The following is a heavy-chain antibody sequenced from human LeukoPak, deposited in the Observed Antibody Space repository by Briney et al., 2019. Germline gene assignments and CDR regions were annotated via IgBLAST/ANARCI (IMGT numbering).Heavy chain of an antibody. CDR3: ARAKTLEPRPSNAFDI. Sequence: SETLSLTCTVFGGSISTNYWSWIRQPPGKGLEWIGYIYYSGRTNYNPSLKSRVTISIDRSKNQFSLRLSSVTAADTAVYYCARAKTLEPRPSNAFDIWGQGTMVTVSS. CDR2: IYYSGRT. D-gene: IGHD1-1*01. V-gene: IGHV4-59*12. CDR1: GGSISTNY. J-gene: IGHJ3*02.